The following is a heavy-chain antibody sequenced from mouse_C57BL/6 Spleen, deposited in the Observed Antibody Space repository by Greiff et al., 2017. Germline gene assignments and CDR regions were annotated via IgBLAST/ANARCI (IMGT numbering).Heavy chain of an antibody. Sequence: EVKVVESGGGLVKPGGSLKLSCAASGFTFSSYAMSWVRQTPEKRLEWVATISDGGSYTYYPDNVKGRFTISRDNAKNNLYLQMSHLKSEDTAMYYCARDESPYYAMDCWGQGTSVTVSS. CDR2: ISDGGSYT. CDR3: ARDESPYYAMDC. CDR1: GFTFSSYA. V-gene: IGHV5-4*01. J-gene: IGHJ4*01.